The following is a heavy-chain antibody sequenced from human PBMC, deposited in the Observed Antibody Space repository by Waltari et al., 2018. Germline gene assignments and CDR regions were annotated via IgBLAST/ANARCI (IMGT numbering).Heavy chain of an antibody. V-gene: IGHV1-24*01. J-gene: IGHJ2*01. CDR2: FDPEDGDT. CDR3: ATDRGYPRNWYFDL. CDR1: GYTLPELP. D-gene: IGHD5-12*01. Sequence: QVQLVQSGAEVENPGASVKVPCKVSGYTLPELPMHWVRQAPGKGLEWMGGFDPEDGDTIYAQKFQGRVTMTEDTSTDTAYMELSSLRSEDTAVYYCATDRGYPRNWYFDLWGRGTLVTVSS.